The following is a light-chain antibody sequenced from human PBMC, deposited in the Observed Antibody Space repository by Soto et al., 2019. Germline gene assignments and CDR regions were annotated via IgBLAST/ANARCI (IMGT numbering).Light chain of an antibody. V-gene: IGKV3-20*01. J-gene: IGKJ4*01. CDR2: GAS. CDR3: RQYGRSLASA. CDR1: QSVSSNL. Sequence: EVVLTQSPGTLSLSPGESAPVSCRASQSVSSNLLAWYQEKPGQAPRLLIYGASSRATGIPDRFSGSGSGTDFTLTISRLEPEDFAVYYCRQYGRSLASAIGGGTKVDIK.